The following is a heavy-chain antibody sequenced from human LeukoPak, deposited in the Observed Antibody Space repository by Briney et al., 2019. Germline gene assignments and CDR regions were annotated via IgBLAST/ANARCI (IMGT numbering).Heavy chain of an antibody. CDR1: GGSISSSSYY. V-gene: IGHV4-61*02. J-gene: IGHJ4*02. CDR3: ARGFSGIAAAGLFDY. CDR2: IYTSGST. D-gene: IGHD6-13*01. Sequence: PSETLSLTCTVSGGSISSSSYYWSWIRQPAGKGLEWIGRIYTSGSTNYNPSLKSRVTISVDTSKNQFSLKLSSVTAADTAVCYCARGFSGIAAAGLFDYWGQGTLVTVSS.